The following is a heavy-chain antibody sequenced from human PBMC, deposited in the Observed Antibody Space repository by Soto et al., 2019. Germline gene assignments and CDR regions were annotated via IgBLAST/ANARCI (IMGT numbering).Heavy chain of an antibody. Sequence: QITLKESGPTLVKPTQTLTLTCTFSGFSLSTSGVGVGWIRQPPGKALEWLALIYWDDDKRYSPSLKSRLTITKDTSKNQVVLTMTNMDPVDTATYYCAHRRHYDTLTGYPYYFDYWGQGTLVTVSS. J-gene: IGHJ4*02. CDR1: GFSLSTSGVG. D-gene: IGHD3-9*01. V-gene: IGHV2-5*02. CDR2: IYWDDDK. CDR3: AHRRHYDTLTGYPYYFDY.